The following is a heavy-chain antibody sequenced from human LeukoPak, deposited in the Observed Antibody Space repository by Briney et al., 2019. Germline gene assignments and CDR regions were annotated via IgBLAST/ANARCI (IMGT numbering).Heavy chain of an antibody. CDR2: ISYDGSHK. CDR3: ARDSSSWSKDY. V-gene: IGHV3-30*04. D-gene: IGHD6-13*01. Sequence: GGSLRLSCAASAFTFSRYAMHWVRQAPGKGLECVTLISYDGSHKDYADSVKGRFTISRDNSKNTLYLQMNSLRAEDTAVYYCARDSSSWSKDYWGQGTLVTVSS. J-gene: IGHJ4*02. CDR1: AFTFSRYA.